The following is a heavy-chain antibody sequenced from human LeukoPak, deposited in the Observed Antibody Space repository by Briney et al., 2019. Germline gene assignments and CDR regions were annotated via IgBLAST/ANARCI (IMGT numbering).Heavy chain of an antibody. CDR2: IYYSGST. J-gene: IGHJ3*02. CDR3: ARVPVGRGAFDI. Sequence: PSETLSLTCTVSGGSISSGGYYWSWIRQHPRKGLEWIGYIYYSGSTYYNPSLKSRVTISVDTSKNQFSLKLSSVTAADTAVYYCARVPVGRGAFDIWGQGTMVTVSS. D-gene: IGHD3-10*01. V-gene: IGHV4-31*03. CDR1: GGSISSGGYY.